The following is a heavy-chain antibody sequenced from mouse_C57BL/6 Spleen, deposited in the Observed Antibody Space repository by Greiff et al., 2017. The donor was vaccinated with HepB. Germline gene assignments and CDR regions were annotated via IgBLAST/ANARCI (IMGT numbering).Heavy chain of an antibody. CDR1: GFTFSDYG. CDR3: ARSYDYPWYFDV. V-gene: IGHV5-17*01. CDR2: ISSGSSTI. Sequence: EVHLVESGGGLVKPGGSLKLSCAASGFTFSDYGMHWVRQAPEKGLEWVAYISSGSSTIYYADTVKGRFTISRDNAKNTLFLQMTSLRSEDTAMYYCARSYDYPWYFDVWGTGTTVTVSS. D-gene: IGHD2-4*01. J-gene: IGHJ1*03.